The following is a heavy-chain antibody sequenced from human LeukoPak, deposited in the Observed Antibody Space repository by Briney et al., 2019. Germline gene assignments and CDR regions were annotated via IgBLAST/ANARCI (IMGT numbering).Heavy chain of an antibody. D-gene: IGHD6-19*01. V-gene: IGHV4-4*07. Sequence: SXTXXXXGGSXXXYYWSWIRQPAGKGLEWIGRIYTSGSTNYNPSLKSRVTMSVDTSKNQFSLKLSSVTAADTAVYYCARVDVSGYDGMDVWGQGTTVTVSS. CDR1: GGSXXXYY. CDR3: ARVDVSGYDGMDV. J-gene: IGHJ6*02. CDR2: IYTSGST.